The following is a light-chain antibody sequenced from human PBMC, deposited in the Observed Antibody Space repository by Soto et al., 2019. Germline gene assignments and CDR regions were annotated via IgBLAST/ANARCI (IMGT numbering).Light chain of an antibody. Sequence: DIQMTQSPSTLSASVGDRVTITCRASQTISNWLAWYQQRPGKAPNLLIYKASTLESGVSSRFSGSGSGTEFTLTISSLQPDDFATYYFQHYNTYPYTFGQGTKLEI. CDR2: KAS. CDR3: QHYNTYPYT. V-gene: IGKV1-5*03. J-gene: IGKJ2*01. CDR1: QTISNW.